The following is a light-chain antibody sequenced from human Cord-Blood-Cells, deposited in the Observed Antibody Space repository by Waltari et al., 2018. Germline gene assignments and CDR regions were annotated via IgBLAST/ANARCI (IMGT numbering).Light chain of an antibody. CDR3: QKRSNWIT. V-gene: IGKV3-11*01. Sequence: VLPQSPATLSLSAGERATLSCRASPSVSSYLAWYQQKPGQAPRLFIYDASSSATGIPARFSGSGSGTDFTLTISSLELGDFAVYYCQKRSNWITFGEGTRLEI. CDR1: PSVSSY. J-gene: IGKJ5*01. CDR2: DAS.